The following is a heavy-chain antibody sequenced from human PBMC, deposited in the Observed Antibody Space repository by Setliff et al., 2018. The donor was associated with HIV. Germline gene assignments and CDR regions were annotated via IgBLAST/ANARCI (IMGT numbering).Heavy chain of an antibody. V-gene: IGHV1-69*10. CDR2: ISAILGIA. CDR1: GYTFTSYG. Sequence: SVKVSCKASGYTFTSYGISWVRQAPGQGLEWMGWISAILGIANYAQKFQGRVTITADKSTSTAYMELSSLRSDDTAVYCCARVPGDYDSTGYSPHDYWGQGTLVTVSS. D-gene: IGHD3-22*01. CDR3: ARVPGDYDSTGYSPHDY. J-gene: IGHJ4*02.